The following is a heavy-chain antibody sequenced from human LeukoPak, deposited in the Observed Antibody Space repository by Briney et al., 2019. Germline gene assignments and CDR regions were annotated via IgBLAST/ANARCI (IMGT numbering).Heavy chain of an antibody. D-gene: IGHD2-15*01. CDR3: VVVVVAEDY. Sequence: ASVRVCCKASGYTFTSYDISWVRQTPGQGLERMKWISDYNDYTNSAQKLQGRVTMTTDKTTSTAYMELRSLRSDDTAVYYCVVVVVAEDYWGQGTLVSVSS. V-gene: IGHV1-18*01. CDR1: GYTFTSYD. J-gene: IGHJ4*02. CDR2: ISDYNDYT.